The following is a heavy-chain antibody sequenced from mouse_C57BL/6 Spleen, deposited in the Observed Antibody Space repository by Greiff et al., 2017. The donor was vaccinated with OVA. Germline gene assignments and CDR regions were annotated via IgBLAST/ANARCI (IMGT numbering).Heavy chain of an antibody. V-gene: IGHV1-80*01. CDR1: GYAFSSYW. Sequence: VQLQESGAELVKPGASVKISCKASGYAFSSYWMNWVKQRPGKGLEWIGQIYPGDGDTNYNGKFKGKATLTADKSSSTAYMQLSRLTSDDSAVYYCARGDQLGYFDYWGQGTTLTVSS. CDR3: ARGDQLGYFDY. J-gene: IGHJ2*01. D-gene: IGHD4-1*02. CDR2: IYPGDGDT.